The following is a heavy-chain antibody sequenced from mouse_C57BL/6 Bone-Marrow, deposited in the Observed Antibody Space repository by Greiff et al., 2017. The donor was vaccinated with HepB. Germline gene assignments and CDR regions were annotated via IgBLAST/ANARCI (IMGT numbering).Heavy chain of an antibody. V-gene: IGHV5-16*01. Sequence: EVMLVESEGGLVQPGSSMKLSCTASGFTFSDYYMAWVRQVPEKGLEWVANINYDGSSTYYLDSLKSRFIISRENAKNMLYLQMSSLTSEDTATYYCARDLDYFDYWGQGTTLTVSS. CDR2: INYDGSST. J-gene: IGHJ2*01. CDR3: ARDLDYFDY. CDR1: GFTFSDYY.